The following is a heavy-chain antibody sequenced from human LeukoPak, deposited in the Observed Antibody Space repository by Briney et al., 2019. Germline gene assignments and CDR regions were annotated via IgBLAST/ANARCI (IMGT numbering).Heavy chain of an antibody. D-gene: IGHD1-26*01. CDR3: AGGPQYTGSFPY. CDR2: ISDSGGVI. V-gene: IGHV3-48*03. CDR1: GFNVNSFE. J-gene: IGHJ4*02. Sequence: GGSLSLSCAASGFNVNSFEMTWVRQAPGLGLEFLSYISDSGGVIKYADSVKGRFIISRDSAENALYLQMNNLGADDTAVYFCAGGPQYTGSFPYWGQGTLVAVSS.